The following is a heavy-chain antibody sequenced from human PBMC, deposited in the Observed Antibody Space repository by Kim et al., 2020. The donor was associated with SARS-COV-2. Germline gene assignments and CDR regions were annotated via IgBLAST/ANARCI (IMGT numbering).Heavy chain of an antibody. CDR2: ISSSGSTI. J-gene: IGHJ6*02. CDR3: ARDGKSYYDFWSGYEWRSDYYYDMDV. Sequence: GGSLRLSCAASGFTFSDYYMSWIRQAPGKGLEWVSYISSSGSTIYYADSVKGRFTISRDNAKNSLYLQMNSLRAEDTAVYYCARDGKSYYDFWSGYEWRSDYYYDMDVWGQGTAVTVSS. V-gene: IGHV3-11*01. D-gene: IGHD3-3*01. CDR1: GFTFSDYY.